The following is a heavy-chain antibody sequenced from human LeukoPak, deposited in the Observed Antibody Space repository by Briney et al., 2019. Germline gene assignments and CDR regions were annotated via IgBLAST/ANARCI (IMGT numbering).Heavy chain of an antibody. D-gene: IGHD4/OR15-4a*01. J-gene: IGHJ4*02. CDR1: GYTFTAYN. V-gene: IGHV1-2*06. Sequence: ASVKVSCKASGYTFTAYNMRWVRQAPGQGLEWMGRIIGYNGATDYAQKFQGRVTFTRDTSIGTAYMDLTNLRSDDTAVYYCARGHDYGFEYWGQGALVTVPS. CDR2: IIGYNGAT. CDR3: ARGHDYGFEY.